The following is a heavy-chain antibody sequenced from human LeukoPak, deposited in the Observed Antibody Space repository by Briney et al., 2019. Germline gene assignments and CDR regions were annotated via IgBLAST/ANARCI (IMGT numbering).Heavy chain of an antibody. V-gene: IGHV3-53*01. CDR3: ARDRKDIVVVPAATAYYYMDV. D-gene: IGHD2-2*01. J-gene: IGHJ6*03. CDR1: GFTVSSNY. CDR2: IYSGGST. Sequence: GGSLRLSCAASGFTVSSNYMSWVRQAPGKGLEWVSLIYSGGSTYYADSVKGRFTISRDNSKNTLFLQMNSLRAEDTAVYYCARDRKDIVVVPAATAYYYMDVWGKGTTVTVSS.